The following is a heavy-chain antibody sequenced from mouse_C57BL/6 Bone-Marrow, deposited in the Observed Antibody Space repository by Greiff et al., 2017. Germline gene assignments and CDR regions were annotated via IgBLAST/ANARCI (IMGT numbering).Heavy chain of an antibody. V-gene: IGHV1-5*01. Sequence: EVQLVESGTVLARPGASVKMSCKTSGYTFTSYWMHWVKQRPGQGLEWIGAIYPGNSDTSYNQKFKGKAKLTAVTSASTAYMELSSLTNEDSAVYYCTTLYYYGSSWYFDVWGTGTTVTVSS. J-gene: IGHJ1*03. CDR3: TTLYYYGSSWYFDV. D-gene: IGHD1-1*01. CDR2: IYPGNSDT. CDR1: GYTFTSYW.